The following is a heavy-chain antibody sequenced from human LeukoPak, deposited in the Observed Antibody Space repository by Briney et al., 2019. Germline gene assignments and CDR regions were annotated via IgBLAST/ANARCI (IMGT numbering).Heavy chain of an antibody. CDR1: GFTFSRYW. V-gene: IGHV3-7*01. D-gene: IGHD5-24*01. CDR2: IKQDGGEI. J-gene: IGHJ3*02. CDR3: ARDGYNFFAFDI. Sequence: GGSLRLSCAASGFTFSRYWMSWVRQAPGKGLGWVANIKQDGGEIYYVDSMKGRFTISRDNAKNSLYLQMNSLRAEDTAVYYCARDGYNFFAFDIWGQGTMVTVSS.